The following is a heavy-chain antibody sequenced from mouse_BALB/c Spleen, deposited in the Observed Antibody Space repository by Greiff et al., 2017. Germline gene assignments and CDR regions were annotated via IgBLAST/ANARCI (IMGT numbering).Heavy chain of an antibody. CDR1: GFTFSSYG. J-gene: IGHJ4*01. CDR3: ARHPTTAGAMDY. CDR2: ISSGGSYT. D-gene: IGHD1-2*01. Sequence: EVMLVESGGGLVKPGGSLKLSCAASGFTFSSYGMSWVRQTPDKRLEWVATISSGGSYTYYPDSVKGRFTISRDNAKNTLYLQMSSLKSEDTAMYYCARHPTTAGAMDYWGQGTSVTVSS. V-gene: IGHV5-6*03.